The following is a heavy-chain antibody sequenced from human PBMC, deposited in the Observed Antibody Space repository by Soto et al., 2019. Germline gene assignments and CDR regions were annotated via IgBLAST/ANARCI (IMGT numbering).Heavy chain of an antibody. CDR3: ARVWRAVAGSGGLDY. CDR1: GFTFISYG. D-gene: IGHD6-19*01. CDR2: IWYDGSNK. Sequence: GGSLRLSCAASGFTFISYGMHWVRQAPGKGLEWVAVIWYDGSNKYYADSVKGRFTISRDNSKNTLYLQMNSLRAEDTAVYYCARVWRAVAGSGGLDYWGQGTLVTVSS. V-gene: IGHV3-33*01. J-gene: IGHJ4*02.